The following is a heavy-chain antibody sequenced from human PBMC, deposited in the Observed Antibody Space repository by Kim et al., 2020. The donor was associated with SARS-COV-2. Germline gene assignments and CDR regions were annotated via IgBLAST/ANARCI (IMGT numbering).Heavy chain of an antibody. CDR2: INHSGST. CDR3: ARGLWFGY. Sequence: SETLSLTCAVYGGSFSGYYWSWIRQPPGKGLEWIGEINHSGSTNYNPSLKSRVTISVDTSKNQFSLKLSSVTAADTAVYYCARGLWFGYWGQGTLVTVSS. J-gene: IGHJ4*02. CDR1: GGSFSGYY. V-gene: IGHV4-34*01. D-gene: IGHD3-10*01.